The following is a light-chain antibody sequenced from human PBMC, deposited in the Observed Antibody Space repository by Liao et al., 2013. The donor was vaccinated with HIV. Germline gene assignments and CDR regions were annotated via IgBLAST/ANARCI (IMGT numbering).Light chain of an antibody. J-gene: IGLJ2*01. CDR1: KLGDKY. CDR2: QDS. V-gene: IGLV3-1*01. Sequence: SYELTQPPSVSVSPGQTASITCSGDKLGDKYACWYQQKPGQSPVVVIYQDSKRPSGIPERFSGSNSGNTATLTISGTQAMDEADYYCQAWDSSTVVFGGRDQADRP. CDR3: QAWDSSTVV.